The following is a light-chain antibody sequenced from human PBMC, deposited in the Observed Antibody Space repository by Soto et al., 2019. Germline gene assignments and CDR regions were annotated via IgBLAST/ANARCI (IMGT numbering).Light chain of an antibody. CDR2: GAS. J-gene: IGKJ3*01. V-gene: IGKV3-20*01. Sequence: EIVLTQSPGTLSLSPGERATLSCRASQSVSSSYLAWYQQKSGQAPRRLIYGASSIATGIPDRFSGSGSGTDFTLTISRREPGDFTVYYCQQYGSSPPNTFGPGTKVDIK. CDR1: QSVSSSY. CDR3: QQYGSSPPNT.